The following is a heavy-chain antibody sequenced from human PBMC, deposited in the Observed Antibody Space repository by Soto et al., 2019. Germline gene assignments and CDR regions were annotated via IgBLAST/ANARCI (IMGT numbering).Heavy chain of an antibody. CDR3: ARVVVAARYYYYGMDV. D-gene: IGHD2-15*01. CDR1: GYTFTRYD. CDR2: MNPNSGNT. Sequence: QVQLVQSGAEVKKPGASVKVSCKASGYTFTRYDINWVRQATGQGLEWMGWMNPNSGNTGYAQKFQGRVTMTRNTSISTAYMELSSLRSEDTAVYYCARVVVAARYYYYGMDVWGQWTTVTVSS. V-gene: IGHV1-8*01. J-gene: IGHJ6*02.